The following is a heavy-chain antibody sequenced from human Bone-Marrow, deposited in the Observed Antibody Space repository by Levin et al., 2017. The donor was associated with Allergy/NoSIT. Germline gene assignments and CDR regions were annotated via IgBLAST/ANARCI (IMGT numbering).Heavy chain of an antibody. V-gene: IGHV3-30*18. CDR3: AKDQLAAADSLDAFDI. Sequence: GGSLRLSCAASGFTFSSYGMHWVRQAPGKGLEWVAVISYDGSNKYYADSVKGRFTISRDNSKNTLYLQMNSLRAEDTAVYYCAKDQLAAADSLDAFDIWGQGTMVTVSS. CDR2: ISYDGSNK. J-gene: IGHJ3*02. CDR1: GFTFSSYG. D-gene: IGHD6-13*01.